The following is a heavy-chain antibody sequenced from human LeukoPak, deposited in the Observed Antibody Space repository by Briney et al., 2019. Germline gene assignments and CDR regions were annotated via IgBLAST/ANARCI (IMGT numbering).Heavy chain of an antibody. CDR2: IYTSGST. CDR1: GGSISSYY. D-gene: IGHD2-2*01. J-gene: IGHJ5*02. CDR3: ARFRVVPAAKYNWFDP. Sequence: SETLSLTCTVSGGSISSYYWSWIRQPAGKGLEWIGRIYTSGSTNYNPSLKSRVTMSVDTSKNQFSLKLSSVTAADTAVYYCARFRVVPAAKYNWFDPWGQGTLVTVSS. V-gene: IGHV4-4*07.